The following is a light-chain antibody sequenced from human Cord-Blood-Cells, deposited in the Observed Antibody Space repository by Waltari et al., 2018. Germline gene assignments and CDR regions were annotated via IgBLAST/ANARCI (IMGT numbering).Light chain of an antibody. J-gene: IGLJ2*01. Sequence: QSALPQPASVSGSPGQSITISCPGTGSDVGRYNLVSWYQQHPGKAPKLMIYEGSKRPSGVSNRFSGSKSGNTASLTISGLQAEDEADYYCCSYAGSSTLVFGGGTKLTVL. CDR1: GSDVGRYNL. V-gene: IGLV2-23*01. CDR2: EGS. CDR3: CSYAGSSTLV.